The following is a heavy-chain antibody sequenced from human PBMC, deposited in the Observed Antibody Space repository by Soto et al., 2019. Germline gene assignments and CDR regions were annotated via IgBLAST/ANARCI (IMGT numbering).Heavy chain of an antibody. D-gene: IGHD4-17*01. CDR2: INPSAGTT. Sequence: QVQLVQSGAEVKKPGASVKVSCKASGYTFTNYYMHWVRQAPGQGLEWMGIINPSAGTTTYAQRFQGRVTMTRDTSTSTVYMELSSLRSEDTAVYYCARDDYVGQSPPSLAYWGQGTLVTVSS. J-gene: IGHJ4*02. CDR3: ARDDYVGQSPPSLAY. CDR1: GYTFTNYY. V-gene: IGHV1-46*01.